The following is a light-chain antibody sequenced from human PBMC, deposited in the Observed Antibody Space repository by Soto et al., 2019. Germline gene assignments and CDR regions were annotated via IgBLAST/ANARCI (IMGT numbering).Light chain of an antibody. J-gene: IGKJ2*01. CDR1: QTISRN. CDR3: LQSYSLPYP. Sequence: DIQLTQSPSSLSASVGDRVTITCRASQTISRNLNWYQQKPGEAPKLLMYVVSSLQGGVPSRFSGSESGTDYTLAISCLQPDDFATYYCLQSYSLPYPFRQGTKREIK. CDR2: VVS. V-gene: IGKV1-39*01.